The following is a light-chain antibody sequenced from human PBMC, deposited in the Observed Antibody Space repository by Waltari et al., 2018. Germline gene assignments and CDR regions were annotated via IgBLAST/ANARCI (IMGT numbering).Light chain of an antibody. CDR2: DVN. Sequence: QSALTQPPSASGSPGQSVTISCTGTTSDVGTYNYVPWYQQRPGEVPKLIIYDVNKRPSGVPDRFSGSKSGNTASLTVSGLQAEDEGDYYCTSYVGSSDFVMFGGGTKLTVL. J-gene: IGLJ3*02. CDR1: TSDVGTYNY. CDR3: TSYVGSSDFVM. V-gene: IGLV2-8*01.